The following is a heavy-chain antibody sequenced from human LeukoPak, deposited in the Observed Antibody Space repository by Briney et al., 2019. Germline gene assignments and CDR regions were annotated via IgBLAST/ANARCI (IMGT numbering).Heavy chain of an antibody. CDR3: VRDPRTVGTTLPDF. CDR2: ITVYNGGT. D-gene: IGHD1-26*01. V-gene: IGHV1-18*01. Sequence: ASVKVSCKASGYTFTSDGFSWVRQAPGQGLEWLGWITVYNGGTDYAQKLQGRATMTADKFTKTAYMELRSLRDEDTAVYYCVRDPRTVGTTLPDFWGQGTLVIVSS. CDR1: GYTFTSDG. J-gene: IGHJ4*02.